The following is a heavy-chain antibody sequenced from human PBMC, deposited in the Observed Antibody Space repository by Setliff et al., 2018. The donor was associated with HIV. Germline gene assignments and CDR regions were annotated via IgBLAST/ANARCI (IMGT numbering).Heavy chain of an antibody. CDR1: GAPISSYY. Sequence: SETLSLTCKVSGAPISSYYWNWIRQPPGKGLEWIGYIYNSGYSNSKPSLKSRVTISLDTSKNQFSLKLSSVTAADTAMYYCARGDGYRANDAYYDTGMDVWGQGITVTVSS. CDR3: ARGDGYRANDAYYDTGMDV. D-gene: IGHD5-12*01. CDR2: IYNSGYS. V-gene: IGHV4-59*01. J-gene: IGHJ6*02.